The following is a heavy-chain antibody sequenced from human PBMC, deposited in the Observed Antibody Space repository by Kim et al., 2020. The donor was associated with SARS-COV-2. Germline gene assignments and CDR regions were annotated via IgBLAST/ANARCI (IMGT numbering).Heavy chain of an antibody. D-gene: IGHD1-26*01. J-gene: IGHJ4*02. Sequence: TLSLTCTVSGGSISGGHYYWTWIRQHPGEGLEWIGYMHYSGSASFNPSLKSRVSILVDTSKNQFSLKVTSVTAADTAVYYCARHVGGTSQFDYWGQGTQVTVSS. CDR3: ARHVGGTSQFDY. CDR1: GGSISGGHYY. V-gene: IGHV4-31*03. CDR2: MHYSGSA.